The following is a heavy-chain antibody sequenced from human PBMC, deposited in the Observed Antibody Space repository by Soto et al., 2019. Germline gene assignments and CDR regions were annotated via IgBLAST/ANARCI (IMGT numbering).Heavy chain of an antibody. V-gene: IGHV3-33*01. Sequence: GGSLRLSCAASGFTFSSYGMHWVRQAPGMGLEWVAVIWYDGNNKYYADSLRGRFTISRDNSKNTLYLQMNSLRAEDTAVYYCARDLPLYYGSGTYYSRAFDIWGQGTMVTVSS. CDR3: ARDLPLYYGSGTYYSRAFDI. J-gene: IGHJ3*02. CDR2: IWYDGNNK. D-gene: IGHD3-10*01. CDR1: GFTFSSYG.